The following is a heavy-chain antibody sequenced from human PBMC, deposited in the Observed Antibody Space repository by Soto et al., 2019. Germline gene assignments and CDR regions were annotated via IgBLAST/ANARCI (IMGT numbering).Heavy chain of an antibody. CDR2: IWYDGSNK. V-gene: IGHV3-33*06. D-gene: IGHD4-17*01. Sequence: PGGSLRLSCAASGFTFSSYGMHWVRQAPGKGLEWVAVIWYDGSNKYYADSVKGRLTISRDNSKNTIYLQMNSLRADDTALYYCAKGLRATTYFDSWGQGTLVTVSS. CDR1: GFTFSSYG. CDR3: AKGLRATTYFDS. J-gene: IGHJ4*02.